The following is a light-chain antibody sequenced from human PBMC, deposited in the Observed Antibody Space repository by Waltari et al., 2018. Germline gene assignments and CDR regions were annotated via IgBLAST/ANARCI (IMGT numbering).Light chain of an antibody. CDR3: QQYYGAPLT. V-gene: IGKV4-1*01. CDR2: WAS. CDR1: QTLLSKNNNF. J-gene: IGKJ4*01. Sequence: EMLMTQSPDFLAVSLGERATIHCKSIQTLLSKNNNFLAWFQHKPGQPPKLLISWASIRESGVPDRFSGSGSGTDFTLTISSLQAEDVATYYCQQYYGAPLTFGGGTKVEIK.